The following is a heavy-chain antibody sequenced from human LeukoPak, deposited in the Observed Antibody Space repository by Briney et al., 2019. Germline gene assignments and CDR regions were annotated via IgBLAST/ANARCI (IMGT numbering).Heavy chain of an antibody. V-gene: IGHV1-69*02. CDR1: GGTFSSYT. D-gene: IGHD3-16*01. CDR3: AGAVGELGFYFDY. Sequence: GASVKVSCKASGGTFSSYTLSWVRQAPGQGLEWMGRIILILGIANYAQKFQGRVTITADKSTSTAYVELSSLRSEDTAVYYCAGAVGELGFYFDYWGQGTLVIVSS. CDR2: IILILGIA. J-gene: IGHJ4*02.